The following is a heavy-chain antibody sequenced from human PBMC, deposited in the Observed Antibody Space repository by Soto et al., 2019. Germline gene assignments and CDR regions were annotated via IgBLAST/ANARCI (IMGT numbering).Heavy chain of an antibody. V-gene: IGHV3-43*01. Sequence: HPGGSLRLSCTASGFTFDDYTMHWVRQAPGKGLEWVSLISWDGGSTYYADSVKGRFTISRDNSKNSLYLQMNSLRTEDTALYYCAKDSGAYYYGSGSYDYFDYWGQGTLVTVSS. D-gene: IGHD3-10*01. CDR2: ISWDGGST. CDR3: AKDSGAYYYGSGSYDYFDY. CDR1: GFTFDDYT. J-gene: IGHJ4*02.